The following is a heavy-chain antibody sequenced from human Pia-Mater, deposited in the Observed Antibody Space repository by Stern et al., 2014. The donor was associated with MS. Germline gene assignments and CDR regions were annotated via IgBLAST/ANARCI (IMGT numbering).Heavy chain of an antibody. CDR1: GGSISSGGYY. CDR3: ARVSYDFWSGYYPFDY. Sequence: QVQLQESGPGLVKPSQTLSLTCTVSGGSISSGGYYWSWIRQHPGEGLEXIGYIYYSGSTYYNPSLKSRVTISVDTSKNQFSLKLSSVTAADTAVYYCARVSYDFWSGYYPFDYWGQGTLVTVSS. D-gene: IGHD3-3*01. J-gene: IGHJ4*02. CDR2: IYYSGST. V-gene: IGHV4-31*03.